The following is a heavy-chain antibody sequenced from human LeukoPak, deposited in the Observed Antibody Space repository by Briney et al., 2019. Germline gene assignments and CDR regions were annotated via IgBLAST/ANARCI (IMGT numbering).Heavy chain of an antibody. V-gene: IGHV4-4*07. CDR1: GGSISSYY. CDR2: IYTSGST. D-gene: IGHD3-16*02. J-gene: IGHJ5*02. CDR3: ASEPLYDYVWGSYRQGKYNWFDP. Sequence: PSETLSLTCTVSGGSISSYYWSWIRQPAGKGLEWIGRIYTSGSTNYNPSLKSRVTMSVDTSKNQFSLKLSSVTAADTAVYYCASEPLYDYVWGSYRQGKYNWFDPWGQGTLVTVSS.